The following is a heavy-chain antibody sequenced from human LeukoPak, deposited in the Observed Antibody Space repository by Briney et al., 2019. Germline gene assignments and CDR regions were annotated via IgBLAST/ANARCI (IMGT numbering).Heavy chain of an antibody. J-gene: IGHJ4*02. CDR1: GYSFTGYY. CDR3: ARNRLTGTTGGIDY. CDR2: INPNSGGT. Sequence: ASVKVSCKASGYSFTGYYMHWVRQAPGQGLEWMGWINPNSGGTNYAQKFQGRVTMTRDTSISTAYMELSRLRSDDTAVCYCARNRLTGTTGGIDYWGQGTLVTVSS. V-gene: IGHV1-2*02. D-gene: IGHD1-20*01.